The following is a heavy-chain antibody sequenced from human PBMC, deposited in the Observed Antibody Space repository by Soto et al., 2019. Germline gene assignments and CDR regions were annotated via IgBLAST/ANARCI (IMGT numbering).Heavy chain of an antibody. CDR1: GFTFSNHA. D-gene: IGHD2-2*01. CDR3: VRDPAGQYCTSTSCVYFFAL. Sequence: EVQLLESGGALVQPGGSLRLSCAASGFTFSNHAMNWVRQAPGKGLEWLSTISDSGSTYYADSVKGGSTISRDNYRNTPYLETNRRRSDDTAVGYWVRDPAGQYCTSTSCVYFFALWGQGPRVIVSS. J-gene: IGHJ4*02. V-gene: IGHV3-23*01. CDR2: ISDSGST.